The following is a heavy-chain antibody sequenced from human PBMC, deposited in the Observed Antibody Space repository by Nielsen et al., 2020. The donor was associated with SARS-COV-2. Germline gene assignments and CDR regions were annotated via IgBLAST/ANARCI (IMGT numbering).Heavy chain of an antibody. V-gene: IGHV3-66*01. Sequence: GESLKISCAATGFTVSSNYMSWVRQAAGQGLEWVSVIYTDGSASYADSMKGRFTVSRDNSKNTVYLQMNSLRAEDTAVYYCARDNWGRMDVWGQGTTVTVSS. J-gene: IGHJ6*02. CDR1: GFTVSSNY. D-gene: IGHD7-27*01. CDR2: IYTDGSA. CDR3: ARDNWGRMDV.